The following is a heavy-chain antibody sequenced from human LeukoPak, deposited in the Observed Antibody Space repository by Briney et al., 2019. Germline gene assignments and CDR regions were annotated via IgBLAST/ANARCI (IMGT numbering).Heavy chain of an antibody. CDR1: GFTFRTYN. Sequence: GGSLRLSCAASGFTFRTYNMDWVRQAPGKGLEWVSYITSGGTTIYYADSVKGRFTISRDNAKNSLYLQMNSLRAEDTAVYYCARDYSTVTTFFDYWGQGTLVTVSS. CDR3: ARDYSTVTTFFDY. CDR2: ITSGGTTI. D-gene: IGHD4-17*01. V-gene: IGHV3-48*01. J-gene: IGHJ4*02.